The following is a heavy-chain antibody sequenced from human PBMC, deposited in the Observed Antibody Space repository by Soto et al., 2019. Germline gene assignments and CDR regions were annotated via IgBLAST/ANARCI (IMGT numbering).Heavy chain of an antibody. CDR1: GFTFSTSW. J-gene: IGHJ3*02. D-gene: IGHD2-8*02. V-gene: IGHV3-7*01. CDR3: ARGGIGYCTGGTCFYTAFDI. CDR2: IKEDGSEK. Sequence: GGSLRLSCAASGFTFSTSWMSWVRQAPGRGLEWLANIKEDGSEKYYVDSLKGRFTISRDNAKNSLYVQMNSLRVEDTAVYYCARGGIGYCTGGTCFYTAFDIWGQGSMVTVS.